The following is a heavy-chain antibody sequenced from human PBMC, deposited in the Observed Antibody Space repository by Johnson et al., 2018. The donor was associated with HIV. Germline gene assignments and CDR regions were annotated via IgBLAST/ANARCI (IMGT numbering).Heavy chain of an antibody. CDR1: GFTFSNAW. Sequence: QVQLVESGGGLVKPGGSLRLSCAASGFTFSNAWMSWVRQAPGKGLEWVAVISYDGSNKYYADSVKGRFTISRDNSKNTLYLQMNSLRAEDTAVYYCARPHIVVVTAGYAFDIWGQGTMVIVSS. CDR2: ISYDGSNK. J-gene: IGHJ3*02. CDR3: ARPHIVVVTAGYAFDI. D-gene: IGHD2-21*02. V-gene: IGHV3-30*03.